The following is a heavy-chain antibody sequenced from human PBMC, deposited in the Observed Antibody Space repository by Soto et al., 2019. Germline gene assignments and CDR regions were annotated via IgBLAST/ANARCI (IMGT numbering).Heavy chain of an antibody. CDR3: AKGSLVAAVRSGFDY. J-gene: IGHJ4*02. D-gene: IGHD5-12*01. CDR1: GFTFSSYG. Sequence: GGSLRLSCAASGFTFSSYGMSWVRQAPGKGLEWVSVISDSGGSTYYADSVKGRFTLSRDNSKNTLYLQMNSLRAEDTAVYYCAKGSLVAAVRSGFDYWGQGTLVTVSS. CDR2: ISDSGGST. V-gene: IGHV3-23*01.